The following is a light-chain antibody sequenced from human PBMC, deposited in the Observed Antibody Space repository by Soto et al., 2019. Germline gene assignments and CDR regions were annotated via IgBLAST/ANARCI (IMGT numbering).Light chain of an antibody. CDR2: AAS. J-gene: IGKJ5*01. CDR1: QGISNY. V-gene: IGKV1-27*01. Sequence: DIQMTQSPSSLSASVGDRVTITCRASQGISNYLAWYQQKPGKAHKLLIYAASTLQSGVPSRLSRSGSGSDFMLAISSLQPEDVATYCCQKYNSAPRGSFGQGTRLEI. CDR3: QKYNSAPRGS.